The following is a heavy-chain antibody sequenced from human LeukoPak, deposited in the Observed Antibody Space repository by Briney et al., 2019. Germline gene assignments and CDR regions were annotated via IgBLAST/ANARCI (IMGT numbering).Heavy chain of an antibody. D-gene: IGHD5-24*01. Sequence: GGSLRLSCAASGFTFSSYAMSWVRQAPGKGLEWVANIKQDGSKKSYVDSVKGRFTISRDNAKNSLYLQMNSLRAEDTAIYYCTRVGYIDEGIDCWGQGTLVTVSS. V-gene: IGHV3-7*04. J-gene: IGHJ4*02. CDR2: IKQDGSKK. CDR1: GFTFSSYA. CDR3: TRVGYIDEGIDC.